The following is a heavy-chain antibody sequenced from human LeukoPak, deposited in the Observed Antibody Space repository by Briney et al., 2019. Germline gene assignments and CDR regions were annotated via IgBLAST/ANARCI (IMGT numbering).Heavy chain of an antibody. V-gene: IGHV4-39*07. CDR2: IYYSVTA. D-gene: IGHD6-13*01. CDR1: GGSTSSSDYY. CDR3: ARAVLYSSSWKFDY. J-gene: IGHJ4*02. Sequence: PSETLSLTCTVSGGSTSSSDYYWGWIRQPPGKGLEWIGSIYYSVTAYYNPSLKSRVTISVDTSKNQFSLKLNSVTPEDTAVYYCARAVLYSSSWKFDYWGQGTLVTVSS.